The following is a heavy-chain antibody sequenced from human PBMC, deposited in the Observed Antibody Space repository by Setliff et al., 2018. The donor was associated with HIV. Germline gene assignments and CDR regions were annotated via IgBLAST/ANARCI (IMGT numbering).Heavy chain of an antibody. CDR2: IYTSGST. V-gene: IGHV4-4*07. CDR1: GGSITSFY. Sequence: ASETLSLPCTVSGGSITSFYWNWIRQPAGRGLEWIGRIYTSGSTNYSPSLKSRVSMSVDTSRNQLSLRLTSVTAADTAVYFCARTTILQESFDLWGQGTMVTVSS. J-gene: IGHJ3*01. CDR3: ARTTILQESFDL. D-gene: IGHD1-1*01.